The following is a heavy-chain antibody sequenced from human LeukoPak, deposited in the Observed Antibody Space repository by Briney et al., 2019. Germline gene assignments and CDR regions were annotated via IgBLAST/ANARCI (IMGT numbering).Heavy chain of an antibody. D-gene: IGHD3-22*01. CDR1: GFIFSNYG. V-gene: IGHV3-30*03. CDR2: ISYDGSNK. CDR3: AREDSSGYYYD. Sequence: GGSLRLSCAASGFIFSNYGMNWVRQAPGKGLEWVAVISYDGSNKYYADSVKGRFTISRDNSKNTLYLQMNSLRAEDTAVYYCAREDSSGYYYDWGQGTLVTVSS. J-gene: IGHJ4*02.